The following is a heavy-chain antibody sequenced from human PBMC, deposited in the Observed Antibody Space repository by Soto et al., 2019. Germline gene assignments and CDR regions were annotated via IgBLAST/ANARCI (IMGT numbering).Heavy chain of an antibody. D-gene: IGHD3-22*01. J-gene: IGHJ4*02. V-gene: IGHV4-31*03. CDR2: IYYSGST. CDR1: GGSISSGGYY. Sequence: SETLSLTCTVSGGSISSGGYYWSWIRQHPGKGLEWIGYIYYSGSTYYNPSLKSRVTISVDTSKNQFSLKLSSVTAADTAVYYCARGVPYDSSGYYYYSHFDYWGQGTLVTVSS. CDR3: ARGVPYDSSGYYYYSHFDY.